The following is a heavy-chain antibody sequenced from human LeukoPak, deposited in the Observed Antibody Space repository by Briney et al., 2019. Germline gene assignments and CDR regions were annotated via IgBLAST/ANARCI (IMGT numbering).Heavy chain of an antibody. CDR2: ISGSSRYI. J-gene: IGHJ4*02. D-gene: IGHD4-17*01. CDR3: AREGYGDPFNY. CDR1: GFTFTTEP. Sequence: GGSLRLSCTASGFTFTTEPMTWVRQAPGKGLEWVSSISGSSRYIYYANSVTGRFTISRDNAKNSLFLQMNSLRAEDTAVYYCAREGYGDPFNYWGQGTLVTVSS. V-gene: IGHV3-21*01.